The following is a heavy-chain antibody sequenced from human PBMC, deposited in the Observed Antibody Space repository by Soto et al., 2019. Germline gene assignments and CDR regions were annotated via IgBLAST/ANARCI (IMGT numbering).Heavy chain of an antibody. CDR2: IWSAGLT. V-gene: IGHV3-53*01. Sequence: GGSLILSCAASGFTVSSKYMNWVRQAPGKGLEWVSIIWSAGLTYYADSVRGRFTISRDISKNILFLQMNNLRAEDSAIYYCARELTPDLWGQGTLVTVSS. CDR3: ARELTPDL. J-gene: IGHJ5*02. CDR1: GFTVSSKY.